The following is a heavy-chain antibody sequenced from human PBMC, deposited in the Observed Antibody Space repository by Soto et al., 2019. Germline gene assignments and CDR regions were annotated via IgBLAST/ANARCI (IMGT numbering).Heavy chain of an antibody. Sequence: EVQLLESGGGLVQPGGSLRLSCAASGFTFSSYAMSWVRQAPGKGLEWVSAISGSGGSTYYADSVKGRFTISSDNSKNTLYLQMNSLRAEDTAVYYCAKGEGYGDYAGDYFDYWGQGTLVTVSS. CDR3: AKGEGYGDYAGDYFDY. D-gene: IGHD4-17*01. CDR1: GFTFSSYA. J-gene: IGHJ4*02. V-gene: IGHV3-23*01. CDR2: ISGSGGST.